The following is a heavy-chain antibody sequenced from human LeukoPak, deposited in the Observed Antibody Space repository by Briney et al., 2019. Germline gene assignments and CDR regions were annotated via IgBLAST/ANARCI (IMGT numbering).Heavy chain of an antibody. CDR3: ARSHTAMVLVY. V-gene: IGHV1-46*01. J-gene: IGHJ4*02. CDR2: INPSGGST. CDR1: GYTFTSYG. Sequence: ASVKVSCKPSGYTFTSYGISWVRQAPGQGLEWMGIINPSGGSTSYAQKFQGRVTMTRDTSTSTVYMELSSLRSEDTAVYYCARSHTAMVLVYWGQGTLVTVSS. D-gene: IGHD5-18*01.